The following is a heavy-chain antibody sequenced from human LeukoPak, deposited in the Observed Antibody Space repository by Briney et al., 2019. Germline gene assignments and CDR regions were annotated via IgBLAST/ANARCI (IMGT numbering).Heavy chain of an antibody. J-gene: IGHJ5*02. CDR1: GFTFSSHA. V-gene: IGHV3-30*02. CDR3: AKPLMRDRWFGES. CDR2: IRYDGNDK. D-gene: IGHD3-10*01. Sequence: GGSLRLSCAASGFTFSSHAMSWVRQAPGKGLEWVAFIRYDGNDKYYAKSVKGRFTISRDTSRNTVSLQMNSLRLEDTAIYYCAKPLMRDRWFGESWGQGTLVTVSS.